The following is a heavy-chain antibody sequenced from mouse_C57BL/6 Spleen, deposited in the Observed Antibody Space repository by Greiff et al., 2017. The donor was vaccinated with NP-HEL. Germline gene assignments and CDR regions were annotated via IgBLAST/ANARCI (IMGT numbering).Heavy chain of an antibody. CDR2: ISSGGSYT. Sequence: EVHLVESGGDLVKPGGSLKLSCAASGFTFSSYGMSWVRQTPDKRLEWVATISSGGSYTYYPDSVKGRFTISRDNAKNTLYLQMSSLKSEDTAMYYCARYSRLGFDYWGQGTTLTVSS. CDR3: ARYSRLGFDY. CDR1: GFTFSSYG. D-gene: IGHD2-14*01. V-gene: IGHV5-6*01. J-gene: IGHJ2*01.